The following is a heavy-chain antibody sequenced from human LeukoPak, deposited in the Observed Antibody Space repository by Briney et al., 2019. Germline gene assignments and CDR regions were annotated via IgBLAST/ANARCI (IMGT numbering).Heavy chain of an antibody. CDR3: AKTIVVVVAARDAFDI. D-gene: IGHD2-15*01. J-gene: IGHJ3*02. Sequence: GGSLRLSCAASGFTFSNAWMSWVRQAPGKGLEWVSAISGSGGSTYYADSVKGRFTISRDNSKNTLYLQMNSLRAEDTAVYYCAKTIVVVVAARDAFDIWGQGTMVTVSS. CDR2: ISGSGGST. CDR1: GFTFSNAW. V-gene: IGHV3-23*01.